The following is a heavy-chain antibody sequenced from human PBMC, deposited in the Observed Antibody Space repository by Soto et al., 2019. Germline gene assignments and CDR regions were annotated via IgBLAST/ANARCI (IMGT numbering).Heavy chain of an antibody. Sequence: QVQLVQSGAEVKKPGSSVKVSCKASVGTFSSYAISWVRQAPGQGLAWMGGIIPSFGTANYEQKFQGRVTITADESTSTAYMELSRLRSEDTAVYYCARAPVNCGGDCYSAGWFDPRGQGTLVTVST. D-gene: IGHD2-21*02. CDR2: IIPSFGTA. J-gene: IGHJ5*02. CDR1: VGTFSSYA. V-gene: IGHV1-69*01. CDR3: ARAPVNCGGDCYSAGWFDP.